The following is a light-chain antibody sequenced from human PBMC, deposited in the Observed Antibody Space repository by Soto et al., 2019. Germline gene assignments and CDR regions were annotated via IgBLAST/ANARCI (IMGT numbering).Light chain of an antibody. J-gene: IGLJ1*01. V-gene: IGLV2-11*01. CDR2: DVS. Sequence: QSALTQPRSVSGSPGQSVTISCTGTSRDVGNYNYVSWYQQHPGKAPKLMIYDVSKRPSGVPDRFSGSKSGNTASLTISGLQAEDEDDYYCCSYAGSYIYVVGTGTKLTVL. CDR3: CSYAGSYIYV. CDR1: SRDVGNYNY.